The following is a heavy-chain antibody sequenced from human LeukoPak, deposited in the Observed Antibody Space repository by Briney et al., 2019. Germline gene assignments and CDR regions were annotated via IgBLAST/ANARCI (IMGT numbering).Heavy chain of an antibody. CDR3: ARPGGFDY. CDR2: IHPGNSET. D-gene: IGHD1-14*01. V-gene: IGHV5-51*01. Sequence: GESLKISCKGSGYSFSSYWIAWVRQMPGKGLEWMGIIHPGNSETTYNPSFKGHVTMSADKSISTAYLQWSSLEDTDTAKYYCARPGGFDYWGQGTLVTVSS. CDR1: GYSFSSYW. J-gene: IGHJ4*02.